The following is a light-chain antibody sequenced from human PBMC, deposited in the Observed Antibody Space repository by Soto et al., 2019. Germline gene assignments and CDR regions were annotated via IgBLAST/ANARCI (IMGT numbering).Light chain of an antibody. CDR3: QQYGSIPWT. CDR1: ESVVSSY. V-gene: IGKV3-20*01. CDR2: DAS. J-gene: IGKJ1*01. Sequence: EIVLTQSPGTLSLSPGERATLSCRATESVVSSYLAWYQLKPGQAPRLLIYDASSRATGIPDRFSGSGSATDFTLTISRLEPEDFAVYYCQQYGSIPWTFGQGTKVDIK.